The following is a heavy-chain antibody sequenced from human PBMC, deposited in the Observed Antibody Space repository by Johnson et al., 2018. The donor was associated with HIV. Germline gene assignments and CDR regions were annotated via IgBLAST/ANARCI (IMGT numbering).Heavy chain of an antibody. V-gene: IGHV3-15*01. D-gene: IGHD5-18*01. CDR3: TAEAGIELWLIDAFDI. CDR1: GFSFTKAW. CDR2: IKSKSDGATT. Sequence: MLLVESGGGCAKPGGSLRLSCAVSGFSFTKAWMSWVRQAPGKGLEWVGQIKSKSDGATTDYAAPVKGRFTISRDDSKNTLYLQMNSLKTEDTAVYYCTAEAGIELWLIDAFDIWGQGTMVTVSS. J-gene: IGHJ3*02.